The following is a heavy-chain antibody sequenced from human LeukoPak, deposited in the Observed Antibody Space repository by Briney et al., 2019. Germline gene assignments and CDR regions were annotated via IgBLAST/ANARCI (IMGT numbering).Heavy chain of an antibody. CDR1: GFTFDDYG. CDR3: ARDLVVTPSWYFDL. Sequence: GGSLRLSCAVSGFTFDDYGVSWVRQAPGKGLEWVSGINWNGGSTGYADSVKGRFTISRDNAKKSVYLKMNSLRGEDTALYYCARDLVVTPSWYFDLWGRGTLVTVSS. V-gene: IGHV3-20*04. D-gene: IGHD4-23*01. CDR2: INWNGGST. J-gene: IGHJ2*01.